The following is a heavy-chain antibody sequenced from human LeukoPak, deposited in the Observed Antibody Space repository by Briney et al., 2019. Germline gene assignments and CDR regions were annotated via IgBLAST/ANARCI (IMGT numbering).Heavy chain of an antibody. CDR1: GGSISSYY. D-gene: IGHD4-11*01. CDR3: ARDRRESSKPNDAFDI. Sequence: PSETLSLTCSVSGGSISSYYWSWIRQSPGKGLEWIGYIYYTGATYYNPSLESRVTVPIDTSKRQLSLELRSVTAADTAVYFCARDRRESSKPNDAFDIWGQGTMVTVSA. CDR2: IYYTGAT. V-gene: IGHV4-59*01. J-gene: IGHJ3*02.